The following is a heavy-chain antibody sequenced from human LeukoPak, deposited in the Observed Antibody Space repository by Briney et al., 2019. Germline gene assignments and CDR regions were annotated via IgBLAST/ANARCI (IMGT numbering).Heavy chain of an antibody. V-gene: IGHV3-53*01. CDR1: GFTFNSYW. CDR2: IYSGGNT. D-gene: IGHD1-14*01. J-gene: IGHJ4*02. CDR3: ARARPGVAGFFDC. Sequence: GGSLRLSCAASGFTFNSYWMSWVRQAPGKGLEWASVIYSGGNTYYADSVKGRFTFSRDNSKNTLYPQMNSLRVEDTAVYYCARARPGVAGFFDCWGQGTLVTVSS.